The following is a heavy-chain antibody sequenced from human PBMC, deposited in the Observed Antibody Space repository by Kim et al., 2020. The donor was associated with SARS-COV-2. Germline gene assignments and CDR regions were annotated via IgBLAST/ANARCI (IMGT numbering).Heavy chain of an antibody. D-gene: IGHD3-16*01. CDR2: IRGKNGDT. V-gene: IGHV1-18*04. CDR3: ARETRLGESNYYGMDV. J-gene: IGHJ6*01. Sequence: ASVKVSCKASGYTFRSFAISWVRQAPGLGLEWMGWIRGKNGDTNYAQKFQDRVTMTTDTSTDTAYMELRGLRFDDTAIYYCARETRLGESNYYGMDVWGEGTTATVSS. CDR1: GYTFRSFA.